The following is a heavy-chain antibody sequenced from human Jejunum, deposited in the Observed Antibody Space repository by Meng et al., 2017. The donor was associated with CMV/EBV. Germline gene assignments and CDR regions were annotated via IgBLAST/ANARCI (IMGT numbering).Heavy chain of an antibody. D-gene: IGHD3-10*01. CDR1: GFTFSRFT. V-gene: IGHV3-48*04. Sequence: CAASGFTFSRFTLNWVRQAPGKGLEWIASISTQSTTVGYADSVKGRFTISRDNAKNSLFLQMHNLRVEDTAVYYCAKVGVRYSFDDWGQGILVTVSS. CDR3: AKVGVRYSFDD. CDR2: ISTQSTTV. J-gene: IGHJ4*02.